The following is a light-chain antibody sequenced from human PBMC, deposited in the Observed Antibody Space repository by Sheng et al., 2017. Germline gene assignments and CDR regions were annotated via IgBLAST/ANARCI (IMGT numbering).Light chain of an antibody. CDR2: WAS. J-gene: IGKJ2*01. V-gene: IGKV4-1*01. CDR1: QSXLYSSNNKNY. CDR3: QQYYSIPYT. Sequence: DIVMTQSPDSLAVSLGERATINCKSSQSXLYSSNNKNYLAWYQQKPGQPPKLLIYWASTRESGVPDRFSGSGSGTDFTLTISSLQAEDVAVYYCQQYYSIPYTFGQGTKLEIK.